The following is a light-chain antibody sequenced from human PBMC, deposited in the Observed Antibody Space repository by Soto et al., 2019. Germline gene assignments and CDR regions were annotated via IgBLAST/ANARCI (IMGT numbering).Light chain of an antibody. CDR2: AAS. V-gene: IGKV1-9*01. CDR1: QGISRS. CDR3: HHLNSYPLG. J-gene: IGKJ4*01. Sequence: IQLTQSPSSLSASVGDRVTITCRASQGISRSLAWYQQKPEKAPKLLIYAASTLQSGVPSRFSGSWSGTDFTLTISSLQPEDFATYYCHHLNSYPLGFGGWTQVEIK.